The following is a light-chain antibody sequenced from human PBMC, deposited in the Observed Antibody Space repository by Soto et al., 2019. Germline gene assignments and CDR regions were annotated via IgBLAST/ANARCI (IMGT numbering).Light chain of an antibody. CDR3: QQYGDSPST. J-gene: IGKJ1*01. Sequence: VFTQSPYILSLSPGERATLSCRASQYISTKLAWYQQKPGQAPRLLFSGAFNRATDTPDRFSGSGSGTDFTLIISGVEAEDFAMYYCQQYGDSPSTFGQGTKVDIK. CDR2: GAF. CDR1: QYISTK. V-gene: IGKV3-20*01.